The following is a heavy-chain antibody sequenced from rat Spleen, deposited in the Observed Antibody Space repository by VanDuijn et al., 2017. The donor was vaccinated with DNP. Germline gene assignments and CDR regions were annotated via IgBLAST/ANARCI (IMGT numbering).Heavy chain of an antibody. D-gene: IGHD1-9*01. Sequence: QVQLKESGPGLVQPSQTLSLTCTVSGFSLTSNSVHWVRQPPGKGLEWVGAIWSGGSTDYNSALKSRLSIRWDTSKSQIFLIRNSLKNEDTAIYFCTVTTGIGVYALDAWGQGTSVTVSS. V-gene: IGHV2-1*01. J-gene: IGHJ4*01. CDR1: GFSLTSNS. CDR2: IWSGGST. CDR3: TVTTGIGVYALDA.